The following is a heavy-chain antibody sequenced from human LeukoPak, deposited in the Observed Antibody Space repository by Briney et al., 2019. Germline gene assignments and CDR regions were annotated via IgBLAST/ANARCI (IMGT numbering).Heavy chain of an antibody. J-gene: IGHJ4*02. CDR3: TRDRQGYYDGSGYYSRFDY. CDR1: GFTFGDYA. Sequence: GRSLRLSCTASGFTFGDYAMSWVRQAPGKGLEWVGFIRSKAYGGTTEYAASVKGRFTISRDDSKSIAYLQMNSLKTEDTAVYYCTRDRQGYYDGSGYYSRFDYWGQGTLVTVSS. V-gene: IGHV3-49*04. D-gene: IGHD3-22*01. CDR2: IRSKAYGGTT.